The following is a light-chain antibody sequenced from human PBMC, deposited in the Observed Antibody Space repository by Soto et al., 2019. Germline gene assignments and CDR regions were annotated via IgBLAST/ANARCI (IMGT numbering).Light chain of an antibody. Sequence: QSALTQPASVSGSPGQSITISCTGTSSDVGFFNYVSWYQQHPGKAPKLMIYEVTNRPSGVSIRFSGSKSGNTASLTISGLQAEDEADYYCSSYTSGSSHYVFGTGTKVTVL. CDR3: SSYTSGSSHYV. J-gene: IGLJ1*01. CDR1: SSDVGFFNY. V-gene: IGLV2-14*01. CDR2: EVT.